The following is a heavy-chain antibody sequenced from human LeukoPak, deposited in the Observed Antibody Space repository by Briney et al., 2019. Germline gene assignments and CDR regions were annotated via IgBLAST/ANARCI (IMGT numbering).Heavy chain of an antibody. CDR3: AKGHGSNIYDYHGMDV. J-gene: IGHJ6*02. D-gene: IGHD3-22*01. Sequence: GGTLRLSCAASGFTFSFYAMSWVRQAPGKGLEWVSGISGSGGSTYHADSVKGRFTISRDNSKNTLYLQMNSLRAEDTAVYFCAKGHGSNIYDYHGMDVWRQGTTVTVSS. CDR2: ISGSGGST. V-gene: IGHV3-23*01. CDR1: GFTFSFYA.